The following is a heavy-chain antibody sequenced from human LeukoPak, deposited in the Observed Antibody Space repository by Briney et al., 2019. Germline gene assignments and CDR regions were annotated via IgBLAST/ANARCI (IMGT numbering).Heavy chain of an antibody. J-gene: IGHJ4*02. CDR1: GFTFSTYI. D-gene: IGHD6-6*01. CDR2: ITSGSSYI. Sequence: PGGPLRLSCAASGFTFSTYIMNWVRQAPGKGLEWVSSITSGSSYIYYADSMKGRFTISRDNAKNSLYLQMNSLRAEDTAIYYCARDEKYGSSPDYWGQGTLVTVSS. V-gene: IGHV3-21*01. CDR3: ARDEKYGSSPDY.